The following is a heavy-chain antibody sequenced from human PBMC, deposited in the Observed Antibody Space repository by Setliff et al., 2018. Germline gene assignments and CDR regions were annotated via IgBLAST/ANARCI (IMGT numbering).Heavy chain of an antibody. CDR1: GGSVTSHY. V-gene: IGHV4-59*02. J-gene: IGHJ4*02. Sequence: SETLSLTCAVSGGSVTSHYWSWIRQPPGKGLEWIGFIFYSGDTNSNPSLKSRVTMSVDTSKNQFSLKLNAVTAADTATYYCARDRSYYASGSFTKWFDYWGQGALVTVSS. CDR3: ARDRSYYASGSFTKWFDY. CDR2: IFYSGDT. D-gene: IGHD3-10*01.